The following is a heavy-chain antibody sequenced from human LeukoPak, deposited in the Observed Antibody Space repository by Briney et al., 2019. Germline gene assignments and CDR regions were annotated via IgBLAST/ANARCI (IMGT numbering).Heavy chain of an antibody. D-gene: IGHD5-12*01. CDR3: ARGGGQWLRSYYFDY. Sequence: SETLSLTCAVYGGSFSGYYWTWIRQSQGKGLEWIGEINHSGNTNYNPSLKSRVTISVDTSKKQFSLKVRSVTAADTAVYYCARGGGQWLRSYYFDYWGQGVLVTVSS. V-gene: IGHV4-34*01. J-gene: IGHJ4*02. CDR1: GGSFSGYY. CDR2: INHSGNT.